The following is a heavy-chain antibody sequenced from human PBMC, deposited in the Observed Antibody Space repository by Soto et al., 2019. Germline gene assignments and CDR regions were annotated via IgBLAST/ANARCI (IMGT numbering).Heavy chain of an antibody. J-gene: IGHJ6*03. V-gene: IGHV4-34*01. CDR3: ARGNSSWLHYYYYCYMDV. Sequence: SETLSLTCAGYGGSFSGHSWSWIRQPPGKGLEWIGEINHRANTNYSPSLKSRVIISVDTSKNQFSLKPSSVTAADTAVYYCARGNSSWLHYYYYCYMDVWGKGTTVTVSS. CDR1: GGSFSGHS. D-gene: IGHD6-13*01. CDR2: INHRANT.